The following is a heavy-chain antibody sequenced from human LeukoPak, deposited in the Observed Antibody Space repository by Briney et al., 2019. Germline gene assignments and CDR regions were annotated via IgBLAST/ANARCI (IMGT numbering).Heavy chain of an antibody. V-gene: IGHV1-8*01. CDR2: MNPNSGNT. D-gene: IGHD3-10*01. J-gene: IGHJ4*02. CDR3: ARVFGRGVRGVRKEFVY. Sequence: ASVKVSCKASGYTFTSYDINWVRQATGQGLEWMGWMNPNSGNTGYAQKFQGRVTMTRNNSISTAYMELSSLRSEDTAVYYCARVFGRGVRGVRKEFVYWGQGTLVTVSS. CDR1: GYTFTSYD.